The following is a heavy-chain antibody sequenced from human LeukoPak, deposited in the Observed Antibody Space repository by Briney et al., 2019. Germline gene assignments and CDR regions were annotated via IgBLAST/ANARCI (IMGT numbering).Heavy chain of an antibody. Sequence: SETLSLTCTVSLDSTTSNFWSWLRQPPGKGLEWIGEIHRSGSPNYNPSLQSRVTISIDRSRNQIVLELSSVTAADTAVYYCAREILGGFNPGAYWGQGILVTVSS. CDR2: IHRSGSP. CDR3: AREILGGFNPGAY. D-gene: IGHD1-14*01. V-gene: IGHV4-59*12. J-gene: IGHJ4*02. CDR1: LDSTTSNF.